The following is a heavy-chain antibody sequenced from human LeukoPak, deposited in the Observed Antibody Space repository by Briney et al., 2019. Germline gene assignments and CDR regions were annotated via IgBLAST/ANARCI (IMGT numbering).Heavy chain of an antibody. CDR1: GGSISSSSYY. V-gene: IGHV4-39*07. J-gene: IGHJ4*02. D-gene: IGHD6-13*01. CDR2: INHSGST. Sequence: PSETLSLTCTVSGGSISSSSYYWGWIRQPPGKGLEWIGEINHSGSTKYNPSLKSRVTISVDTSKNQFSLKLTSVTAADTAVYYCARPSGQSSSGWFLNYWGQGTLVTVSS. CDR3: ARPSGQSSSGWFLNY.